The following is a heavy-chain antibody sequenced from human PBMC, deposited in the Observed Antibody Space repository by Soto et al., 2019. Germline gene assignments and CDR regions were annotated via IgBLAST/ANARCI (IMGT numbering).Heavy chain of an antibody. D-gene: IGHD5-12*01. Sequence: GGSLRLSCAASGFTFSSYAMSWVRQAPGKGLEWVSAISGSGGSTYYADSVKGRFTISRDNSKNTLYLQMNSLRAEDTAVYYCATRGYSGFKPHPYYYYMDVWGKGTTVTVSS. CDR1: GFTFSSYA. V-gene: IGHV3-23*01. CDR3: ATRGYSGFKPHPYYYYMDV. CDR2: ISGSGGST. J-gene: IGHJ6*03.